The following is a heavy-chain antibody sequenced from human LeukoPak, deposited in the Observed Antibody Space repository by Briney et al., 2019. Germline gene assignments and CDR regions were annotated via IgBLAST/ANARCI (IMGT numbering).Heavy chain of an antibody. CDR3: ARAAGPNYYYYGMDV. V-gene: IGHV1-69*01. Sequence: GASVNVSCKASGGTFSSYAISWVRQAPGQGLEWMGGIIPIFGTANYAQKFQGRVTITADESTSTAYMELSSLRSEDTAVYYCARAAGPNYYYYGMDVWGQGTTVTVSS. CDR2: IIPIFGTA. CDR1: GGTFSSYA. J-gene: IGHJ6*02. D-gene: IGHD2-15*01.